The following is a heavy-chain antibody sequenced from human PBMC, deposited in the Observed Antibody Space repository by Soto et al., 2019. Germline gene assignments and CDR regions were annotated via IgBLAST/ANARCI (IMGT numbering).Heavy chain of an antibody. J-gene: IGHJ6*02. CDR3: ARDGELELIYYYYGMDV. CDR1: GYTFTSYG. V-gene: IGHV1-18*01. CDR2: ISAYNGNT. D-gene: IGHD1-7*01. Sequence: ASVKVSCKASGYTFTSYGISWVRQAPGQGLEWMGWISAYNGNTNYAQKLQGRVTMTTDTSTSTAYMELRSLRSDDTAVYYCARDGELELIYYYYGMDVWDQGTTVTVS.